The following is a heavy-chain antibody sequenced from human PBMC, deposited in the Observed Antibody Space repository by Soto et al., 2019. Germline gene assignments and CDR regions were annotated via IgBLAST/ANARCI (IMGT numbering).Heavy chain of an antibody. CDR3: ARVSHIVVVPAVRGAIDI. CDR1: GGSMSGYY. CDR2: IYDSGTT. Sequence: QVQLQESGPGLEKASETLSLTCTVSGGSMSGYYWSWIRQPPGKGLEWVGFIYDSGTTNYNPSLKSRGTISIDTSKNQFSLKLTSVTAADTAVYYCARVSHIVVVPAVRGAIDIWGQGTMITVPS. J-gene: IGHJ3*02. V-gene: IGHV4-59*01. D-gene: IGHD2-21*02.